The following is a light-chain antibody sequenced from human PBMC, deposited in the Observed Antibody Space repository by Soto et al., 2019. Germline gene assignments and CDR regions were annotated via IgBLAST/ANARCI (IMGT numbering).Light chain of an antibody. CDR1: QGISNH. J-gene: IGKJ4*01. CDR2: AAS. Sequence: QLTQSPSSLSASVGDRVTITCRASQGISNHLGWYQQKLGKAPELLIYAASTLQTGVPSRFSGGGSGTDFTLTITSLQPEDFATYYCQQVNVYPSTFGGGTKVDIK. V-gene: IGKV1-9*01. CDR3: QQVNVYPST.